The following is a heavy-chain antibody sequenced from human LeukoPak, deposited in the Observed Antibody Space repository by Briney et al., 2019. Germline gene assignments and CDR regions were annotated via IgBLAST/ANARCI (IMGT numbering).Heavy chain of an antibody. Sequence: GGSLRLSCEASGFTFSSYWTSWVRQAPGKGPEWVAHIKENGNEQYYADSVKGRFTISRDNVKQSLCLQMNSLRAEDTAVYYCARGPGDFDASDIWGQGTVVTVSS. D-gene: IGHD1-14*01. CDR1: GFTFSSYW. CDR2: IKENGNEQ. V-gene: IGHV3-7*01. CDR3: ARGPGDFDASDI. J-gene: IGHJ3*02.